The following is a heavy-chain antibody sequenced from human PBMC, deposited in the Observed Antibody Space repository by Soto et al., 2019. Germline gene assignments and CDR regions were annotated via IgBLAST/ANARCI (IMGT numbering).Heavy chain of an antibody. J-gene: IGHJ6*02. CDR3: ARIQLWPQTGNYYYYYGMDV. CDR1: GGTFSSYA. Sequence: QVQLVQSGAEVKKPGSSVKVSCKASGGTFSSYAISWVRQAPGQGLEWMGRIIPIFGTANYAQKFQGRVTITADKSTSTAYMELSSLRSEDTAVYYCARIQLWPQTGNYYYYYGMDVWGQGTTVTVSS. CDR2: IIPIFGTA. D-gene: IGHD5-18*01. V-gene: IGHV1-69*06.